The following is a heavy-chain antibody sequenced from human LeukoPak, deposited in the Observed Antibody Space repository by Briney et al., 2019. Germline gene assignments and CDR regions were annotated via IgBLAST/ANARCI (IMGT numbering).Heavy chain of an antibody. D-gene: IGHD6-19*01. CDR1: GYSINSGYH. J-gene: IGHJ4*02. V-gene: IGHV4-38-2*02. Sequence: SETLSLTCIVSGYSINSGYHWGWIRQPPGKGLEWIGSIYHSGSTYYNPSLKSRVTISIDTSKNQFSLKLSSVTAADTAVYHCARIAVAGSYWGQGTLVTVSS. CDR3: ARIAVAGSY. CDR2: IYHSGST.